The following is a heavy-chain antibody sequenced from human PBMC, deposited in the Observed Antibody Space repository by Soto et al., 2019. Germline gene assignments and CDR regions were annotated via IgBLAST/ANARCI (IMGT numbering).Heavy chain of an antibody. CDR3: ARGEVGYCSSTSCYAKPIGRGIYYFDY. Sequence: SETLSLTCAVYGGSFSGYYWSWIRQPPGKGLEWIGEINHSGSTNYNPSLKSRVTISVDTSKNQFSLKLSSVTAADTAVYYCARGEVGYCSSTSCYAKPIGRGIYYFDYWGQGTLVTVSS. CDR2: INHSGST. CDR1: GGSFSGYY. J-gene: IGHJ4*02. D-gene: IGHD2-2*01. V-gene: IGHV4-34*01.